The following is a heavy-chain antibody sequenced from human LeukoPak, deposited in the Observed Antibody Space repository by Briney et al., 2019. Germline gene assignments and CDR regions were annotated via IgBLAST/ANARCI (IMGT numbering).Heavy chain of an antibody. J-gene: IGHJ4*02. CDR2: ISRTTGSI. V-gene: IGHV3-48*04. D-gene: IGHD1-26*01. CDR3: ARESILGTTTDYFDY. Sequence: GGSLRLSCEAAGFTASSYTMNWVRQAPGKGLEWVSLISRTTGSIYYADSVRGRFTISRDSAKNSVCLQMNSLRAEDTAIYYCARESILGTTTDYFDYWGQGTRVIVSS. CDR1: GFTASSYT.